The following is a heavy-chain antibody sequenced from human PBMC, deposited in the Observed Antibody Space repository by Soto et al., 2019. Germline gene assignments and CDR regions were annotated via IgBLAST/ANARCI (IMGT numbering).Heavy chain of an antibody. D-gene: IGHD3-3*01. CDR1: GGPISSSSYY. Sequence: PSETLSLTCTVSGGPISSSSYYWGWIRQPPGKGLEWIGSIYYSGSTYYNPSLKSRVTISVDTSKNQFSLKLSSVTAADTAVYYCARHLGGRFLEWSYYYYYYGMDVWGQETTVTVSS. V-gene: IGHV4-39*01. CDR2: IYYSGST. CDR3: ARHLGGRFLEWSYYYYYYGMDV. J-gene: IGHJ6*02.